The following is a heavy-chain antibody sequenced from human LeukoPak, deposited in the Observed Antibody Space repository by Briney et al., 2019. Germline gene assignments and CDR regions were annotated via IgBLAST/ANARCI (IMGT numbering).Heavy chain of an antibody. Sequence: SDTLSLTCTVSGGSISSYYWSWIRQPPGKGLEWIGYIYYSGSTNYNPSLKSRVTISVDTSKNQFSLKLSSVTAADTAVYYCARGATYYYDSSGYNYFDYWGQGTLVTVSS. CDR2: IYYSGST. CDR3: ARGATYYYDSSGYNYFDY. CDR1: GGSISSYY. D-gene: IGHD3-22*01. V-gene: IGHV4-59*01. J-gene: IGHJ4*02.